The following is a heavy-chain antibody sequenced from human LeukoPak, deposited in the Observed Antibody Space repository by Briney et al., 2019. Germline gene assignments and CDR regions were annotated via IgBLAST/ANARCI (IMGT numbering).Heavy chain of an antibody. CDR1: GGSTCSYY. CDR3: ARVRWGGEGYRFDY. D-gene: IGHD3-10*01. CDR2: IYYSGIT. J-gene: IGHJ4*02. Sequence: LETLSLTCTVSGGSTCSYYWSWIRQPPGKGREWIGYIYYSGITKYTTPLQCRVTISVATSKTQFSLKLRSVTAADAAVYYCARVRWGGEGYRFDYWGQGTLVTVSS. V-gene: IGHV4-59*01.